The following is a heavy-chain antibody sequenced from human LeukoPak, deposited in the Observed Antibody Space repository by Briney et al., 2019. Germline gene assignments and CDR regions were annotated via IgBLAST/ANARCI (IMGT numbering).Heavy chain of an antibody. CDR1: GFTFSSYA. D-gene: IGHD3-9*01. Sequence: GGSVRHSCAASGFTFSSYAMSWVRQPPGKGLEWVSAISGSGGSTYYADSVKGRFTISRDNSKNTLYLQMNSLRAEDTAVYYCAKFVTGYSIVDAFDIWGQGTMVTVSS. J-gene: IGHJ3*02. V-gene: IGHV3-23*01. CDR2: ISGSGGST. CDR3: AKFVTGYSIVDAFDI.